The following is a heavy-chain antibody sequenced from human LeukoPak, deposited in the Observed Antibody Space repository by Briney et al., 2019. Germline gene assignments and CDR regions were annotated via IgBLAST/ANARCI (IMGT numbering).Heavy chain of an antibody. J-gene: IGHJ6*03. Sequence: ASVTVSCKASGYAFTSYDINWVRQATGQRLEWMGWMNPNSGNTGYAQKFQGRVTMTSITSISTAYMELSSLRSEDTAVYFCARATSQTADYYYYYMDVWGKGTTVTVSS. V-gene: IGHV1-8*01. CDR1: GYAFTSYD. CDR3: ARATSQTADYYYYYMDV. D-gene: IGHD2-2*01. CDR2: MNPNSGNT.